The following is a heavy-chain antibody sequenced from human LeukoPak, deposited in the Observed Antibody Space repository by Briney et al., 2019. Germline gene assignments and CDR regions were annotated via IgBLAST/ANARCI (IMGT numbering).Heavy chain of an antibody. Sequence: PSETLSLTCTVSGGSISSYYWSWIRQPPGKGLEWIGYIYYSGSTNYNPSLKSRVTISVDTSKNQFSLKLSSVTAADTAVYYCARDPAGTAKYDYWGQGTLVTVSS. D-gene: IGHD6-13*01. CDR3: ARDPAGTAKYDY. CDR2: IYYSGST. CDR1: GGSISSYY. V-gene: IGHV4-59*01. J-gene: IGHJ4*02.